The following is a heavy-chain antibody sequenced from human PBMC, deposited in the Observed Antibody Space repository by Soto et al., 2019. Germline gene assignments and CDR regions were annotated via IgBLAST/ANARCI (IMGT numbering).Heavy chain of an antibody. CDR1: GYSFTGYW. V-gene: IGHV5-51*01. D-gene: IGHD4-17*01. CDR3: ARSYYGDNEYYFDY. Sequence: GESLKISCKGSGYSFTGYWIGWVRQMPGKGLEWMGIIYVGDSDTRYSPSFQGQVTISADKSITTAYLQWSSLKASDTAMYYCARSYYGDNEYYFDYWGQGTLVTVSS. CDR2: IYVGDSDT. J-gene: IGHJ4*02.